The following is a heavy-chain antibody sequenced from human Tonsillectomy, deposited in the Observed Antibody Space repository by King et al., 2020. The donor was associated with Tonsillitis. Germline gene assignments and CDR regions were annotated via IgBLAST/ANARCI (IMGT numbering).Heavy chain of an antibody. CDR2: ISGDGRRT. Sequence: VQLVESGGGVVQPGGSLRLSCAASGFTFDDYVMHWVRQAQGKGLEWVSLISGDGRRTYYADSVKGRFTISRDNSKNSLTLQMNSLRTEDTAVYYCAKVGYNGDNDYYCYMDVWGKGTTLTVSS. D-gene: IGHD5-24*01. J-gene: IGHJ6*03. CDR1: GFTFDDYV. V-gene: IGHV3-43*02. CDR3: AKVGYNGDNDYYCYMDV.